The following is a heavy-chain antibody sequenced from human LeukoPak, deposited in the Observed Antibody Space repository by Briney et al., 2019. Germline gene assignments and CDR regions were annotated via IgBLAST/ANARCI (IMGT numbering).Heavy chain of an antibody. CDR3: ARVERLGELSSLAPYYYYYYYMDV. CDR2: IYYSGST. CDR1: GGSISSYY. Sequence: PSETLSLTCTVSGGSISSYYWSWIRQPPGKGLEWIGYIYYSGSTNYNPSLKSRVTISVDTSKNQFSLKLSSVTAADTAVYYCARVERLGELSSLAPYYYYYYYMDVWGKGTTVTVSS. D-gene: IGHD3-16*02. V-gene: IGHV4-59*12. J-gene: IGHJ6*03.